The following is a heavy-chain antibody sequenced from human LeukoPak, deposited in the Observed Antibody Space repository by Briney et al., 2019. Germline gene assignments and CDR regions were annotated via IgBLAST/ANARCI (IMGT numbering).Heavy chain of an antibody. CDR2: IGTAGDT. V-gene: IGHV3-13*01. Sequence: GGSLRLSCAASGFTFSSYDMHWVRQATGKGLEWVSAIGTAGDTYYPGSVKGRFTISRENAKNSLYLQMNSLRAEDTAVYYCAGDAGITGTTVLDYWGQGTLVTVSS. J-gene: IGHJ4*02. CDR3: AGDAGITGTTVLDY. D-gene: IGHD1-7*01. CDR1: GFTFSSYD.